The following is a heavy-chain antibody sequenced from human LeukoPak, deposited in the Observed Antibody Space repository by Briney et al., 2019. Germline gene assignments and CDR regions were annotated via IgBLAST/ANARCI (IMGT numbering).Heavy chain of an antibody. CDR3: ASFSIAVAGIDY. Sequence: GGSLRLSCAASGFTFSSYSMNWVRQAPGKGLEWVSSISSSSSYIYYADSVKGRFTISRDNSKNTLYLQMNSLRAEDTAVYYCASFSIAVAGIDYWGQGTLVTVSS. CDR1: GFTFSSYS. J-gene: IGHJ4*02. V-gene: IGHV3-21*04. D-gene: IGHD6-19*01. CDR2: ISSSSSYI.